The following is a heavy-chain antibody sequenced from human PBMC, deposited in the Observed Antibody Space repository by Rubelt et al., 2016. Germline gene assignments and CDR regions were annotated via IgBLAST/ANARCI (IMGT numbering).Heavy chain of an antibody. Sequence: EVQLVESGGGLVQPGGSLRLSCAASGFTFSSYEMNWVRQAPGKGLEWASYISSSGSTIYYADSVKGRFTIPRDNAQNSLYLKMNSLRAEDTAVYYCARDLRDIVVVPAASWGQVTLVTVSS. V-gene: IGHV3-48*03. CDR1: GFTFSSYE. CDR3: ARDLRDIVVVPAAS. D-gene: IGHD2-2*01. J-gene: IGHJ5*02. CDR2: ISSSGSTI.